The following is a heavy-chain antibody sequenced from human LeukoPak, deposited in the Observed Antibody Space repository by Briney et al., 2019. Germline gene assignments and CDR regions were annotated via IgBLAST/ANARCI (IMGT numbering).Heavy chain of an antibody. CDR1: GFTFSSYE. D-gene: IGHD3-22*01. V-gene: IGHV3-66*01. CDR3: TRDRHYYDSSGYPLGAFDI. J-gene: IGHJ3*02. CDR2: IYSGGST. Sequence: PGGSLRLSCAASGFTFSSYEMNWVRQAPGKGLEWVSVIYSGGSTYYADSVKGRFTISRDNSKNTLYLQMNSLRAEDTAVYYCTRDRHYYDSSGYPLGAFDIWGQGTMVTVSS.